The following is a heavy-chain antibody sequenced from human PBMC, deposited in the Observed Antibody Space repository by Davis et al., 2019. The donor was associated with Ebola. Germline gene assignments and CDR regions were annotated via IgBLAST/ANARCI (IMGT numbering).Heavy chain of an antibody. CDR1: GYSFTSYW. J-gene: IGHJ6*02. D-gene: IGHD3-3*01. CDR3: ARQPPNDFWSGYPYYYYGMDV. CDR2: IYPCDSDT. Sequence: GESLKISCKGSGYSFTSYWIGWVRQMPGKGLEWMGIIYPCDSDTRYSPSFQGQVTISADKSISTAYLQWSSLKASDTAMYYCARQPPNDFWSGYPYYYYGMDVWGQGTTVTVSS. V-gene: IGHV5-51*01.